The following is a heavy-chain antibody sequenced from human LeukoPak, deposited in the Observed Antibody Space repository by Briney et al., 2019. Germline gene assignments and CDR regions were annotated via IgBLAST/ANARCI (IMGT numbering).Heavy chain of an antibody. D-gene: IGHD6-13*01. CDR3: ARDRIAAAGIWAYYFDY. V-gene: IGHV1-2*02. CDR2: INPNSGDT. Sequence: ASVKVSCKASGYTFTGYYMHWVRQAPGQGLEWMGWINPNSGDTNYAQKFQGRVTVTRDTSITTAYMELGRLTSDDTAVYYCARDRIAAAGIWAYYFDYWGQGTLVTVSS. J-gene: IGHJ4*02. CDR1: GYTFTGYY.